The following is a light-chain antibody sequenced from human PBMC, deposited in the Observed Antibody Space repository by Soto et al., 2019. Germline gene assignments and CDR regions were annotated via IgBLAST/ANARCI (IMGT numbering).Light chain of an antibody. CDR2: GAS. Sequence: EIVMTQSPGTLSLSPGGTATLSCRASQSVSSNYVAWFHQKPGQAPRLLIYGASSRATGVPDRFSASGSGTDFTLTISRLEPEDFAVYYCQQYGRSPFTFGPGTKVDIK. J-gene: IGKJ3*01. CDR1: QSVSSNY. V-gene: IGKV3-20*01. CDR3: QQYGRSPFT.